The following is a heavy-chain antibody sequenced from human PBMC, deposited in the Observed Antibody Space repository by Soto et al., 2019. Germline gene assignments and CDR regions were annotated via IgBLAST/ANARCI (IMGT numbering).Heavy chain of an antibody. V-gene: IGHV1-69*08. Sequence: QVQLVQSGAEVKKPGSSVKVSCKASGGTFSSYTISWVRQAPGQGLEWMGRIIPILGIANYAKKLQGRVTITADKSTSTAYMELSSLRSEDTAVYYCARDRGRIAVAGTWDYWGQGTLVTVSS. J-gene: IGHJ4*02. CDR2: IIPILGIA. CDR3: ARDRGRIAVAGTWDY. CDR1: GGTFSSYT. D-gene: IGHD6-19*01.